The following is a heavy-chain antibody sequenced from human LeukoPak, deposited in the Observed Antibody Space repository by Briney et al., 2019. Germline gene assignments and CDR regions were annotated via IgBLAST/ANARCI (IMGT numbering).Heavy chain of an antibody. Sequence: QPGGSLRLSCAASGFTFSSYWMHWVRQAPGKGLVWVSRINSDGSSTSYADSVKGRFTISRDNAKNTLYLQMNSLRAEDTAVYYCARELLWDYYGSGSYYGYWGQGSLVTVSS. CDR1: GFTFSSYW. J-gene: IGHJ4*02. D-gene: IGHD3-10*01. V-gene: IGHV3-74*01. CDR2: INSDGSST. CDR3: ARELLWDYYGSGSYYGY.